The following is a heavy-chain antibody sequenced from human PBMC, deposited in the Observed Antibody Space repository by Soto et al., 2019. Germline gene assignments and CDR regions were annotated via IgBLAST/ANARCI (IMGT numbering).Heavy chain of an antibody. J-gene: IGHJ4*02. V-gene: IGHV4-34*01. CDR2: INHSGST. D-gene: IGHD2-8*02. Sequence: SETLSLTCAVYGGSFSGYYWSWIRQPPGKGLEWIGEINHSGSTNYNPSLKSRVTISVDTSKNQFSLKLSSVTAADTAVYYCARGLRSGPSRYWGQGTLVTVSS. CDR1: GGSFSGYY. CDR3: ARGLRSGPSRY.